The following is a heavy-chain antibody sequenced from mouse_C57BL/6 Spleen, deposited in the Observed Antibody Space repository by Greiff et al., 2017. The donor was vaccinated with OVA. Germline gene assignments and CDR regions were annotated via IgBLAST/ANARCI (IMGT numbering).Heavy chain of an antibody. V-gene: IGHV1-61*01. J-gene: IGHJ2*01. D-gene: IGHD3-2*02. Sequence: QVQLQQPGAELVRPGSSVKLSCKASGYTFTSYWMDWVKQRPGQGLEWIGNIYPSDSETHYNQKFKDKATLTVDKSSSTAYMQLSSLTSEDAAVYNCARETAQATCDYWGQGTTLTVSS. CDR3: ARETAQATCDY. CDR2: IYPSDSET. CDR1: GYTFTSYW.